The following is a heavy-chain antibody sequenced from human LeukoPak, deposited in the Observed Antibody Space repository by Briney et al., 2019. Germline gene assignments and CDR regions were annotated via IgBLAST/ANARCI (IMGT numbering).Heavy chain of an antibody. J-gene: IGHJ4*02. CDR1: GYTFTGYY. Sequence: ASVTVSCKASGYTFTGYYIHWVRQAPGQGLEWMGWINPNNDGTNYAQKFQGRVTMTRDTSISTAYMDLSRLRSDDTAIYYCARFCTGDGCHAYSFDYWGQGTLVTVSS. CDR3: ARFCTGDGCHAYSFDY. V-gene: IGHV1-2*02. D-gene: IGHD2-8*02. CDR2: INPNNDGT.